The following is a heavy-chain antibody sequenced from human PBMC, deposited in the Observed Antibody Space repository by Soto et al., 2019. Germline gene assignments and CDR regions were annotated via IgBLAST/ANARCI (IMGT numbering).Heavy chain of an antibody. CDR1: GFTFSSYG. CDR3: ARGGVSDSSGYSVAFDI. D-gene: IGHD3-22*01. CDR2: IWYDGSNK. V-gene: IGHV3-33*01. Sequence: GGSLRLSCAASGFTFSSYGMHWVRQAPGKGLEWVAVIWYDGSNKYYADSVKGRFTISRDNSKNTLYLQMNSLRAEDTAVYYCARGGVSDSSGYSVAFDIWGQGTMVTVSS. J-gene: IGHJ3*02.